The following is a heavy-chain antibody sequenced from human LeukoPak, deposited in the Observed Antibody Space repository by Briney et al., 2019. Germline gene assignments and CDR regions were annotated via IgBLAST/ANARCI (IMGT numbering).Heavy chain of an antibody. V-gene: IGHV1-8*01. CDR1: GYTFTSYD. D-gene: IGHD2-21*02. J-gene: IGHJ4*02. CDR2: MNPNSGNT. CDR3: ARAQEYCGGDCYSEL. Sequence: ASVKISCKASGYTFTSYDINWVRQATGQGLEWMGWMNPNSGNTGYAQKFQGRVTMTRNTSISTAYMELSSLRSEDTAVYYCARAQEYCGGDCYSELWGQGTLVTVSS.